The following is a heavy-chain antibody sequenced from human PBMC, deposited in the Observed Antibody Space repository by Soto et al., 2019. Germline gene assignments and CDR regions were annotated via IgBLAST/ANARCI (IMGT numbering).Heavy chain of an antibody. V-gene: IGHV3-23*01. CDR3: AKDELGYCTNGVCWSFDY. D-gene: IGHD2-8*01. CDR2: ISGSGGST. Sequence: GGSLRLSCAASGFTFSSYAMSWVRQAPGKGLEWVSAISGSGGSTYYADSVKGRFTISRDNSKNTLYLQMNSLRAEDTAVYYCAKDELGYCTNGVCWSFDYWGQGTLVTVSS. CDR1: GFTFSSYA. J-gene: IGHJ4*02.